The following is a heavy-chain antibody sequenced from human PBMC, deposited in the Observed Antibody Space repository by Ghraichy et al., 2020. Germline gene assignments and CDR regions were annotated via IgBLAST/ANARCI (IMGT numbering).Heavy chain of an antibody. Sequence: SETLSLTCAVYGGSFSGYYWSWIRQPPGKGLEWIGEINHSGSTNYNPSLKSRVNISVDTSKNQFSLKLSSVTAADTAVYYCARASVDTAMATVYYFDYWGQGTLVTVSS. J-gene: IGHJ4*02. V-gene: IGHV4-34*01. CDR1: GGSFSGYY. CDR3: ARASVDTAMATVYYFDY. D-gene: IGHD5-18*01. CDR2: INHSGST.